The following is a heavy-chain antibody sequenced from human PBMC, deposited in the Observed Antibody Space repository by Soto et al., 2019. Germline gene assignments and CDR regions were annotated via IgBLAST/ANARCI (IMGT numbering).Heavy chain of an antibody. V-gene: IGHV4-34*01. J-gene: IGHJ4*02. D-gene: IGHD3-9*01. Sequence: PSETLSLTCAVYGGSFSGYYWSWIRQPPGKGLEWIGEINHSGSTNYNPSLKSRVTISVDTSKNKISLNLSSVTAAATAVYYCARRQYDILTGKPFDYWGQGTLVTVSS. CDR2: INHSGST. CDR3: ARRQYDILTGKPFDY. CDR1: GGSFSGYY.